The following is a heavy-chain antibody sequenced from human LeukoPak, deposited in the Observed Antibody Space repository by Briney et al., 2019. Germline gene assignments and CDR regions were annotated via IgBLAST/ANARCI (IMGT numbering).Heavy chain of an antibody. D-gene: IGHD6-19*01. CDR3: AIPAVAGTNFDY. CDR1: GFTFSSYA. V-gene: IGHV3-23*01. CDR2: ISGSGGST. Sequence: GGSLRLSCAASGFTFSSYAMSWVRQAPGKGLEWVSAISGSGGSTYYADSVKGRFTISRGNSKNTLYLQMNSLRAEDTAVYYCAIPAVAGTNFDYWGQGTLVTVSS. J-gene: IGHJ4*02.